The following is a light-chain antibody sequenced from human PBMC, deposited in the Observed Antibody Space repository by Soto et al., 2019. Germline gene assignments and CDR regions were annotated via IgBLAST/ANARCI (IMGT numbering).Light chain of an antibody. Sequence: EIGLTQSPGTLSLSPGERATLSCRASQRVSSNYLAWYQQKPGQAPRLLIYGASSRATGIPDRFSGSGSGTDFTLTISRLEPEDFAVYYCQQYGSSPPITFGQGTRLEI. CDR3: QQYGSSPPIT. CDR2: GAS. V-gene: IGKV3-20*01. CDR1: QRVSSNY. J-gene: IGKJ5*01.